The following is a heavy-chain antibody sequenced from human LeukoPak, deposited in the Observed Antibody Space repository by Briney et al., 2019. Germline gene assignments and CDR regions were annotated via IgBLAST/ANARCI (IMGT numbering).Heavy chain of an antibody. CDR2: IFYSGST. D-gene: IGHD4-17*01. V-gene: IGHV4-59*08. Sequence: SETLSLTCTVSGGSISSYYWSWIRQPPGKGLEWIGNIFYSGSTNYNPSLKSRVTISVDTSKNQFSLKLSSVTAADTAVYYCARGGTMTTVPLWGQGTLVTVSS. CDR1: GGSISSYY. J-gene: IGHJ4*02. CDR3: ARGGTMTTVPL.